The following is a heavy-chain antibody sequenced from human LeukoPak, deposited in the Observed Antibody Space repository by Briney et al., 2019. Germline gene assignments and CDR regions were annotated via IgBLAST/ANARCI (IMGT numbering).Heavy chain of an antibody. J-gene: IGHJ6*03. CDR2: INPKSGGT. D-gene: IGHD3-22*01. CDR1: GYVFTDYS. Sequence: ASVKVSCKASGYVFTDYSIHWVRQAPGQGLEWVGLINPKSGGTNSAQKFQGRVTMTRDTSITTAYMELSRLTSDDTAVYYCARGPFDYYDRTQTYMDVWGKGTTVTVSS. V-gene: IGHV1-2*02. CDR3: ARGPFDYYDRTQTYMDV.